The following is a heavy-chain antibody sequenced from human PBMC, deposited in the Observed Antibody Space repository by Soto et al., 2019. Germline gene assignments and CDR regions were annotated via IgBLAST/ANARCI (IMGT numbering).Heavy chain of an antibody. CDR3: ARGKYPGAVDV. CDR2: ISGSGSVI. V-gene: IGHV3-48*04. J-gene: IGHJ3*01. Sequence: PDGSLSRSCAASGFTFSSYSMNWVRQAPGKGLEWVSYISGSGSVISYADSVKGRFTISRDNAKDSLFLQVNSLRAEDTALYYCARGKYPGAVDVWGQGTMVTV. CDR1: GFTFSSYS.